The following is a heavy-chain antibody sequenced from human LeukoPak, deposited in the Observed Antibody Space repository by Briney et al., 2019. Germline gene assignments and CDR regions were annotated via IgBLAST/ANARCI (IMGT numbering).Heavy chain of an antibody. CDR3: ARGSLAAAGYYFDY. J-gene: IGHJ4*02. CDR2: INHSGST. Sequence: PSETLSLTCAVYGGSFSGYYWSWIRQPPGKGLEWIGEINHSGSTNYNPSLKSRVTISVDTSKNQFSLKLSSVTAADTAVYYCARGSLAAAGYYFDYWGQGTLVTVSS. CDR1: GGSFSGYY. D-gene: IGHD6-13*01. V-gene: IGHV4-34*01.